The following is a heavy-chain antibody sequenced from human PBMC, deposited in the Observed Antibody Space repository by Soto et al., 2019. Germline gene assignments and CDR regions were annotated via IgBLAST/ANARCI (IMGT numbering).Heavy chain of an antibody. Sequence: WWSLRLSCSASVFTFSSYAMHWFRQAPGKGLEWVAVISYDGSNKYYADSVKGRFTISRDNSKNTLYLQMNSLRAEDTAVYYCARDGSSSSSAFDIWGQGTMVTVSS. D-gene: IGHD6-6*01. J-gene: IGHJ3*02. CDR3: ARDGSSSSSAFDI. V-gene: IGHV3-30-3*01. CDR1: VFTFSSYA. CDR2: ISYDGSNK.